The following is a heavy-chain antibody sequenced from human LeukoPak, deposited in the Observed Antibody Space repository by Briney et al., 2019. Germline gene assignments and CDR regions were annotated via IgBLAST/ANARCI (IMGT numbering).Heavy chain of an antibody. J-gene: IGHJ5*02. D-gene: IGHD3-10*01. CDR2: FCYGGST. CDR1: GGSISGSSHY. Sequence: SETLSLTCTVSGGSISGSSHYWAWIRQPPGKGLEWIGHFCYGGSTYYNPSLKSRVTISVDTSKNQFSVKLTSVTAADTAVYYCARDRSREGTYGSGSYFPGWFDPWGQGTLVTVSS. CDR3: ARDRSREGTYGSGSYFPGWFDP. V-gene: IGHV4-39*07.